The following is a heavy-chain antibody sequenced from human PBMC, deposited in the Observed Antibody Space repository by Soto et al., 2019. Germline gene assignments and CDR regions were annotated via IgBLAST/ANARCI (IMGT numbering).Heavy chain of an antibody. CDR2: IKSKTDGGTT. D-gene: IGHD3-10*01. CDR3: TTGLYGSGSSGGMDV. Sequence: EVQLVESGGGLVKPGGSLRLSCAASGFTFSNAWMSWVPQAPGKGLEWVGRIKSKTDGGTTDYAAPVKGRFTISRDDSKNTLYLQMNSLKTEDTAVYYCTTGLYGSGSSGGMDVWGQGTTVTVSS. CDR1: GFTFSNAW. V-gene: IGHV3-15*01. J-gene: IGHJ6*02.